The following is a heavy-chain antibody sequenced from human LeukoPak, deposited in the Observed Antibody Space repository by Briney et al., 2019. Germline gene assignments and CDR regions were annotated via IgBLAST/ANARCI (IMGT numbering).Heavy chain of an antibody. Sequence: SVKVSCKASGGTFSSYAISWVRQAPGQGLEWMGGIIPIFGTANYAQKFQGGVTITRDTSASTAYMELSSLRSEDTAVYYCARDHNIVAPFDYWGQGTLATVSS. CDR3: ARDHNIVAPFDY. J-gene: IGHJ4*02. V-gene: IGHV1-69*05. CDR2: IIPIFGTA. D-gene: IGHD5-12*01. CDR1: GGTFSSYA.